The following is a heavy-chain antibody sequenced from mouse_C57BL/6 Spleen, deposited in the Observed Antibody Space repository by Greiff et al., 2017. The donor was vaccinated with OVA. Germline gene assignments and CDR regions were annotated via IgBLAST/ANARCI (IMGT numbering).Heavy chain of an antibody. CDR1: GFTFSNYW. J-gene: IGHJ4*01. V-gene: IGHV6-3*01. D-gene: IGHD1-3*01. Sequence: EVKVEESGGGLVQPGGYMKLSCVASGFTFSNYWMNWVRQSPEKGLEWVAQIRLKSDNYATHYAESVKGRFTISRDDSKSVVYLQMNNLSAEDTGIYYCTGYNFYAMDYWGQGTSVTVSS. CDR2: IRLKSDNYAT. CDR3: TGYNFYAMDY.